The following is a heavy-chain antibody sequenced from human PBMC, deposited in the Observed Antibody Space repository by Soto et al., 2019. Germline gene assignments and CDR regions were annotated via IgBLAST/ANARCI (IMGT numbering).Heavy chain of an antibody. Sequence: GGSLRLSCAASGFTFSCSAMHWVRQASGKGLEWVGRIRSKANSYATAYAASVKGRFTISRDDSKNTAYLQMNSLKTEDTAVYYCTSRTSSSWYWEDYWGQGTLVTVSS. V-gene: IGHV3-73*01. CDR1: GFTFSCSA. CDR2: IRSKANSYAT. J-gene: IGHJ4*02. CDR3: TSRTSSSWYWEDY. D-gene: IGHD6-13*01.